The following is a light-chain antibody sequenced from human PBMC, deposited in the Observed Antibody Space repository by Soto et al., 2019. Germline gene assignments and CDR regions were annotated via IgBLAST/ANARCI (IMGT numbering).Light chain of an antibody. J-gene: IGKJ4*01. V-gene: IGKV1-9*01. CDR3: QQLNTYPVT. CDR2: AAS. Sequence: IQLTQSPSSLSASVGDGFTITCLASQGSSRYLSWYQQKPGRAPKLLISAASTLQSGVPARFSGSGSGTDFTLSITSLQPEDFATYYCQQLNTYPVTFGGGTKV. CDR1: QGSSRY.